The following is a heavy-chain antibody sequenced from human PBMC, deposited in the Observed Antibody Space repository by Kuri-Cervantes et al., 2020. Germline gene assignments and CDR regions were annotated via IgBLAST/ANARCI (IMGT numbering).Heavy chain of an antibody. V-gene: IGHV3-21*04. CDR2: ISSSSSYI. CDR3: AKDTRLGYCSGGACYNYNYMDV. J-gene: IGHJ6*03. Sequence: GESRKISCPASGFTFSSYSMNWVRQAPGKGLEWVSSISSSSSYIYYADSVKGRFTISRDNGKNSLYLQIGSLRAEDTAVYYCAKDTRLGYCSGGACYNYNYMDVWGKGTTVTVSS. D-gene: IGHD2-15*01. CDR1: GFTFSSYS.